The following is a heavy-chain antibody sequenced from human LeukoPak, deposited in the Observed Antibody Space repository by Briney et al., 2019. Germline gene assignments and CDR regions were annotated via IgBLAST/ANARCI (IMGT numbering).Heavy chain of an antibody. J-gene: IGHJ4*02. V-gene: IGHV4-39*07. Sequence: SETLSLTCTVSGGSISSYYWGWIRQPPGKGLEWIGSIYYSGSTYYNPSLKSRVTISVDTSKNQFSLKLSSVTAADTAVYYCARDCSSGCHGIDYWGQGTLVTVSS. D-gene: IGHD6-19*01. CDR1: GGSISSYY. CDR2: IYYSGST. CDR3: ARDCSSGCHGIDY.